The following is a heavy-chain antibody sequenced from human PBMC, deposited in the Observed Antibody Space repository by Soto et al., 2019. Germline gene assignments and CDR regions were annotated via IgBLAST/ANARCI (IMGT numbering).Heavy chain of an antibody. CDR3: ARGGVHVVATSASDY. J-gene: IGHJ4*02. CDR1: GLTYSSSA. D-gene: IGHD5-12*01. V-gene: IGHV1-69*01. CDR2: INPILGTP. Sequence: QVQLVQSGAEVRKPGSSVKVSCKASGLTYSSSAISWVRQAPGQGPEWMGGINPILGTPDYAPKFQGRVTITADESTSTVYMDLGSLRSEDTAMYYCARGGVHVVATSASDYWGQGTLVTVSS.